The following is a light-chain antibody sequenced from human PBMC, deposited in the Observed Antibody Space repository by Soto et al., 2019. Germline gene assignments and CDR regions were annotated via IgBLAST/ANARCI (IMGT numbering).Light chain of an antibody. CDR2: DVR. J-gene: IGLJ3*02. CDR1: TSDVGYYNY. V-gene: IGLV2-14*01. Sequence: QSALTQPASVSGSPGQSITISCTGTTSDVGYYNYVSWYRQYPGKGPKLMIYDVRNRPSGVSNRFSGSKSGNTASLTISGLQADDEADYYCSTYTGSSLVFGGGTKLTVL. CDR3: STYTGSSLV.